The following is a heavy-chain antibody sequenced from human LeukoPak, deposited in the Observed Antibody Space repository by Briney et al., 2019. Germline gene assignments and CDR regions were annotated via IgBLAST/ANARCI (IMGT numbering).Heavy chain of an antibody. Sequence: PGRSLRLSCAASGFTFSSYGMHWVRQAPGKGLEWVAVISYDGSNKYYADSVKGRFTISRDNSKNTLYLQMNSLRAEDTAVYYCARGGIAVAGTLPPFDYWGQGTLVTVSS. CDR3: ARGGIAVAGTLPPFDY. D-gene: IGHD6-19*01. J-gene: IGHJ4*02. V-gene: IGHV3-30*03. CDR1: GFTFSSYG. CDR2: ISYDGSNK.